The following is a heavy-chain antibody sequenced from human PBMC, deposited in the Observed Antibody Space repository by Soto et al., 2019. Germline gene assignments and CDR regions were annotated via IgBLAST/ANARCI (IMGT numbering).Heavy chain of an antibody. D-gene: IGHD6-19*01. Sequence: SGPTLVNPTQTLTLTCTFSGFSLSTSGMCVSWIRQPPGKALEWLALIDWDDDKYYNTSLKTRLTISRDNSKNTLYLQMNSLRAEDTAVYYCAKDLGSGWYGSYWGQGTLVTVSS. V-gene: IGHV2-70*02. J-gene: IGHJ4*02. CDR2: IDWDDDK. CDR1: GFSLSTSGMC. CDR3: AKDLGSGWYGSY.